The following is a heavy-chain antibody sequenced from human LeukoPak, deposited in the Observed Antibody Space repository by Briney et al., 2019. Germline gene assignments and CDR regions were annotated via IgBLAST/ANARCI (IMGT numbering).Heavy chain of an antibody. Sequence: SETLSLTRAVYGGSFSGYFWSWIRQPPGKGLEWIGDINHNGGTNYNPSLKSRVTISVDTSKSQFSLKLSSVTAADTAVYYCARGPQGYYDSSGYYYYYYYYMDVWGKGTTVTVSS. V-gene: IGHV4-34*01. D-gene: IGHD3-22*01. CDR3: ARGPQGYYDSSGYYYYYYYYMDV. CDR1: GGSFSGYF. J-gene: IGHJ6*03. CDR2: INHNGGT.